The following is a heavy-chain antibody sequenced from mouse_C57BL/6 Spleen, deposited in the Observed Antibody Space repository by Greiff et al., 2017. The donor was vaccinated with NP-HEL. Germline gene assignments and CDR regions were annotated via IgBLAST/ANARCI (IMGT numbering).Heavy chain of an antibody. CDR2: ISSGSSTI. CDR3: ASSFPYYFDY. J-gene: IGHJ2*01. Sequence: EVNVVESGGGLVKPGGSLKLSCAASGFTFSDYGMHWVRQAPEKGLEWVAYISSGSSTIYYADTVKGRFTISRDNAKNTLFLQMTSLRSEDTAMYYCASSFPYYFDYWGQGTTLTVSS. CDR1: GFTFSDYG. V-gene: IGHV5-17*01.